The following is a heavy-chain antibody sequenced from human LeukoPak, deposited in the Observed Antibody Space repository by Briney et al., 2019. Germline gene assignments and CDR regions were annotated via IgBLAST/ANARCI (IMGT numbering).Heavy chain of an antibody. CDR1: GFTFSSYA. Sequence: PGGSLSLSCAVSGFTFSSYAMHWVRQAPGKGLEWVAVISYDGSNKNYGDSVKRLFTISRDNSKNMLYLQMNSLRAEDTAVYYCARVKGRRAPVVVVTAIQSGVFDYWGQGTLVAVSS. J-gene: IGHJ4*02. CDR2: ISYDGSNK. V-gene: IGHV3-30*04. D-gene: IGHD2-21*02. CDR3: ARVKGRRAPVVVVTAIQSGVFDY.